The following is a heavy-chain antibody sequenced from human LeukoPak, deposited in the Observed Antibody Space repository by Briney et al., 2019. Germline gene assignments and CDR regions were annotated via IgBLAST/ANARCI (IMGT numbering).Heavy chain of an antibody. J-gene: IGHJ4*02. CDR2: ITSSSTYI. CDR3: ARDLLEGDFSSGPDY. V-gene: IGHV3-21*01. D-gene: IGHD6-19*01. CDR1: GFTFSSYS. Sequence: GGSLRLSCAASGFTFSSYSMNWVRQAPGKGLEWASSITSSSTYIYYADSVKGRFTISRDNAKNSLYLQMNSLRAEDTAVYYCARDLLEGDFSSGPDYWGQGTLVTVSS.